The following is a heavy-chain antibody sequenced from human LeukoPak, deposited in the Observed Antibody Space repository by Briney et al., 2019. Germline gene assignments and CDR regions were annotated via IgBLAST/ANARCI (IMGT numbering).Heavy chain of an antibody. J-gene: IGHJ4*02. D-gene: IGHD4-17*01. CDR1: GGSISSYY. CDR2: VYYSGST. V-gene: IGHV4-59*08. Sequence: PSETLSLTCTVSGGSISSYYWGWIRQPPGKGLEWIGYVYYSGSTDYSPSLKSRVTISVDTSKNQFSLKLSSVTAADTAVYYCARHQSGGDYALDYWGQGTLVTVSP. CDR3: ARHQSGGDYALDY.